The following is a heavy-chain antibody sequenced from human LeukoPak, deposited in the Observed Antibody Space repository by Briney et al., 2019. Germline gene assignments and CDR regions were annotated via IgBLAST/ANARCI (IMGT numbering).Heavy chain of an antibody. Sequence: PSETLSLTGTVSGASMTSYYWTWIRQPPGKGLEWVGYMYFGERTNYNPSLKSRATISIDTSKKQFSLNLKSVTAADTAVYYCARIPGDRPDDWGQGTLVTVS. CDR1: GASMTSYY. J-gene: IGHJ4*02. D-gene: IGHD7-27*01. CDR2: MYFGERT. CDR3: ARIPGDRPDD. V-gene: IGHV4-59*01.